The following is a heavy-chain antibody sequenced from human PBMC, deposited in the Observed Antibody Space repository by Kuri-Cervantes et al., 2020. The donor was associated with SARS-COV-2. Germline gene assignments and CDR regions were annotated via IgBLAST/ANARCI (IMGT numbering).Heavy chain of an antibody. Sequence: GESLKISCTTSGFSFSSYSMSWVRQAPERGLEWVSYISSSGSYKYYADSVKGRLTISRDNAKNSLYLQMNSLRAEDTALYYCARDGRAYSSSWQPSYYWGQGTLVTVSS. V-gene: IGHV3-21*04. CDR1: GFSFSSYS. J-gene: IGHJ4*02. CDR3: ARDGRAYSSSWQPSYY. CDR2: ISSSGSYK. D-gene: IGHD6-13*01.